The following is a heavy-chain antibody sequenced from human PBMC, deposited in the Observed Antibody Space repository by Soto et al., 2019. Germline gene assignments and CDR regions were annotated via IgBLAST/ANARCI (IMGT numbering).Heavy chain of an antibody. CDR1: GFTFSDYY. D-gene: IGHD3-22*01. Sequence: GGSLRLSCAASGFTFSDYYMSWIRQAPGKGLEWVSYISSSSSYTNYADSVKGRFTISRDNAKNSLYLQMNSLRAEDTAVYYCARDTDDSSGYYPYYFDYWGQGTLVTVSS. CDR3: ARDTDDSSGYYPYYFDY. J-gene: IGHJ4*02. CDR2: ISSSSSYT. V-gene: IGHV3-11*06.